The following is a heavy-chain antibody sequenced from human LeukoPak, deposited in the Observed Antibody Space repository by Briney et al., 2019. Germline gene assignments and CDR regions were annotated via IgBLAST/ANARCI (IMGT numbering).Heavy chain of an antibody. CDR1: GYTFTSYD. Sequence: ASVKVSCKASGYTFTSYDINWVRQATGQGLEWMGWMNPNSGNTGYAQKFQGRVTMTRNTSISTAYMELSSLRAEDTAVYYCARGLKWDPYAFDIWGQGTMVTVSS. V-gene: IGHV1-8*01. CDR2: MNPNSGNT. CDR3: ARGLKWDPYAFDI. J-gene: IGHJ3*02. D-gene: IGHD1-26*01.